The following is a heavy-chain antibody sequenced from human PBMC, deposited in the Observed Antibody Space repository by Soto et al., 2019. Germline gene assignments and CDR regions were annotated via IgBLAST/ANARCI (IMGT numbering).Heavy chain of an antibody. CDR2: ISGNGDST. D-gene: IGHD3-10*01. V-gene: IGHV3-64*01. J-gene: IGHJ4*02. CDR1: GFTFSSYA. Sequence: EVQLVESGGGLVQPGGSLRLSCAASGFTFSSYAMHWVCQAPGKGLEYVSVISGNGDSTYYANSVKGRFTISRDNSKNTLYLQMGSLRAEDMAVYYCARRGYGLYFDYWGQGTLVTVSS. CDR3: ARRGYGLYFDY.